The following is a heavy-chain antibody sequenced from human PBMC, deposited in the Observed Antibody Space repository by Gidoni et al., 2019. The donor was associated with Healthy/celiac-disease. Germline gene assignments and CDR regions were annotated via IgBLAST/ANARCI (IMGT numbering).Heavy chain of an antibody. V-gene: IGHV1-18*01. D-gene: IGHD2-15*01. CDR1: VYPFTSYV. CDR3: ARGSTDIVVVVAPSNSYGMDV. CDR2: ISAYNGNT. J-gene: IGHJ6*02. Sequence: QVQLVQSGAEVKKPGASVKVSCTASVYPFTSYVISWVRQAPGQGLEGMGWISAYNGNTNYAQKLQGRVTMTTDTSTSTAYMELRSLRSDDTAVYYCARGSTDIVVVVAPSNSYGMDVWGQGTTVTVSS.